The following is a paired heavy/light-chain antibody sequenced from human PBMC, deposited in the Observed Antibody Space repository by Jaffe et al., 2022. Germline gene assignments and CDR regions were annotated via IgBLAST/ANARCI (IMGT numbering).Light chain of an antibody. CDR3: QSADSSGPVV. Sequence: SYELTQPPSVSVSPGQTARITCSGDALPKQYAYWYQQKPGQAPVLVIYKDSERPSGIPERFSGSSSGTTVTLTISGVQAEDEADYYCQSADSSGPVVFGGGTKLTVL. V-gene: IGLV3-25*03. CDR2: KDS. CDR1: ALPKQY. J-gene: IGLJ2*01.
Heavy chain of an antibody. CDR2: INPSGGST. CDR1: GYTFTSYY. D-gene: IGHD2-15*01. J-gene: IGHJ4*02. CDR3: ARDLWKWQDCSGGSCYHALGY. V-gene: IGHV1-46*03. Sequence: QVQLVQSGAEVKKPGASVKVSCKASGYTFTSYYMHWVRQAPGQGLEWMGIINPSGGSTSYAQKFQGRVTMTRDTSTSTVYMELSSLRSEDTAVYYCARDLWKWQDCSGGSCYHALGYWGQGTLVTVSS.